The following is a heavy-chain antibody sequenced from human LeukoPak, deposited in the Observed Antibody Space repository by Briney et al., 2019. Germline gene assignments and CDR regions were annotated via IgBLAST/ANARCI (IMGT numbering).Heavy chain of an antibody. CDR1: GDSINSNNYY. CDR3: ARRPRGGNGNWYFDL. Sequence: SVTLSLTCTVSGDSINSNNYYWGWIRQPPGKGLEWIASICYSGNTYYNPSLKSRVIISIDTSKSQFSLKLSSVTAADTAVYYCARRPRGGNGNWYFDLWGRGTLVTVSS. J-gene: IGHJ2*01. V-gene: IGHV4-39*01. D-gene: IGHD4-23*01. CDR2: ICYSGNT.